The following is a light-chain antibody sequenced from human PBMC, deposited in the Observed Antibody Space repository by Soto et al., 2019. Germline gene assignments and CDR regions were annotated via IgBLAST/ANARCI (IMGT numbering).Light chain of an antibody. CDR3: CSYAVTNILV. CDR2: EGS. J-gene: IGLJ2*01. V-gene: IGLV2-23*01. CDR1: SSDVGSYNL. Sequence: QSALTQPASVSGSPGQSITISCTGTSSDVGSYNLVSWFQQHPGKAPKLMIYEGSKRPSGVSNRFSGSKSGNTASLTISGLQAEDEADYYCCSYAVTNILVVGGGTKLTV.